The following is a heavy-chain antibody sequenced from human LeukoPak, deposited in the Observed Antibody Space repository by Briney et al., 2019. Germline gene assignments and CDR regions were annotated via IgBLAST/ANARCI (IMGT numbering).Heavy chain of an antibody. CDR3: ARDLAVAGTWDY. V-gene: IGHV1-18*01. D-gene: IGHD6-19*01. J-gene: IGHJ4*02. Sequence: GASVTVSCKASGYTFTSYGISWVRQAPGQGLEWMGWISAYNGNTNYAQKLQGRVTMTTDTSTSTAYMELWSLRSDDTAVYYCARDLAVAGTWDYWGQGTLVTVSS. CDR1: GYTFTSYG. CDR2: ISAYNGNT.